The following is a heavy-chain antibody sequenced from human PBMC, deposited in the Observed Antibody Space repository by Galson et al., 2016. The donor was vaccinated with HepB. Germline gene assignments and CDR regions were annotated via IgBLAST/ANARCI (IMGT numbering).Heavy chain of an antibody. D-gene: IGHD3-16*01. CDR2: ITGSGVSS. CDR3: AKDGGTWGYYYGDWNLDL. J-gene: IGHJ2*01. CDR1: GFTFRDST. V-gene: IGHV3-23*01. Sequence: SLRLSCASSGFTFRDSTMTWVRQAPGKGLHWVSTITGSGVSSYYADSVKGRFTTSRDNSKNILYLHMNSLRADDTAVYYCAKDGGTWGYYYGDWNLDLWGRGTLATVSS.